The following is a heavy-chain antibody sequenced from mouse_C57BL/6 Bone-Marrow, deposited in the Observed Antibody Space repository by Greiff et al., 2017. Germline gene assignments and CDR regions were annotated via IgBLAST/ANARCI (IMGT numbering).Heavy chain of an antibody. CDR3: VRHEDDYDGFAY. Sequence: EVKLMESGGGLVQPKGSLKLSCAASGFSFNTYAMNWVRQAPGKGLEWVARIRSKSNNYATYYADSVKDRFTISRDYSESMLYLQMNNLKTEDTAMYYCVRHEDDYDGFAYWGQGTLVTVSA. V-gene: IGHV10-1*01. CDR2: IRSKSNNYAT. J-gene: IGHJ3*01. CDR1: GFSFNTYA. D-gene: IGHD2-4*01.